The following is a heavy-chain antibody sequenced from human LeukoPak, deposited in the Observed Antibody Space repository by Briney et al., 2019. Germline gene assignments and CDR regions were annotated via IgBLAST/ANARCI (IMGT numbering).Heavy chain of an antibody. D-gene: IGHD2-2*02. J-gene: IGHJ6*03. Sequence: GASVKVSCKASGYTFTSYDINWVRQATGQGLERMGWMNPNSGNTGYAQKFQGRVTMTRNTSISTAYMELSSLRSEDTAVYYCARGPPAAIRYYYYYMDVWGKGTTVTVSS. CDR1: GYTFTSYD. V-gene: IGHV1-8*01. CDR2: MNPNSGNT. CDR3: ARGPPAAIRYYYYYMDV.